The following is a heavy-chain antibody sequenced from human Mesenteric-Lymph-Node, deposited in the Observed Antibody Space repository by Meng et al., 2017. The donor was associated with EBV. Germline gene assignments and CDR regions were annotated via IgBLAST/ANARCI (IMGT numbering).Heavy chain of an antibody. Sequence: QVQLVESGGGLVKTGGSLRLSCEASGFTFSDYYMSWIRQAPGKGLEWVSYISPSGDAIYLADSVKGRFTISRDNAKDSLHLQMDSLRVEDTAVYWCASFEERDFWGQGTLVTVSS. CDR3: ASFEERDF. V-gene: IGHV3-11*01. CDR2: ISPSGDAI. D-gene: IGHD1-26*01. CDR1: GFTFSDYY. J-gene: IGHJ4*02.